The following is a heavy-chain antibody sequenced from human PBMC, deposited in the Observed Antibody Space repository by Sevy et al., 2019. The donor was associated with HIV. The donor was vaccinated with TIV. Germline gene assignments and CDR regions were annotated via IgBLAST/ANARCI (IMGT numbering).Heavy chain of an antibody. D-gene: IGHD3-22*01. CDR2: FDPEDDER. V-gene: IGHV1-24*01. Sequence: TSVKVSCKVSGKTLTQLAMHWVRQAPGKGLEWMGTFDPEDDERIYALKFQGRVTMTEDRSTDTAYMELRILRSDDTALYYCATTKDYYDSSGSPLDYWGQGTLVTVSS. J-gene: IGHJ4*02. CDR1: GKTLTQLA. CDR3: ATTKDYYDSSGSPLDY.